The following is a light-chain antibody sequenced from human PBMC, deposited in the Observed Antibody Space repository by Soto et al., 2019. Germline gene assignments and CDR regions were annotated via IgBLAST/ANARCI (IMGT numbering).Light chain of an antibody. J-gene: IGLJ1*01. CDR1: SSNIGAGYD. V-gene: IGLV1-40*01. CDR3: QSYDSSLSGPSYV. CDR2: GNS. Sequence: QSVLTQPPSVSGAPGQRVTISCTGSSSNIGAGYDVHWYQQLPGAAPKLLIYGNSNRPSGVPDRFSGSKSATSASLAITGLQAEDEADYDCQSYDSSLSGPSYVFGTGTKLTVL.